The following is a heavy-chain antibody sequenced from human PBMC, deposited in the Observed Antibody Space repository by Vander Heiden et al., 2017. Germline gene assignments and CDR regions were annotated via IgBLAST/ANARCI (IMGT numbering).Heavy chain of an antibody. Sequence: EVQLLESGGGLVQPGGSLRLSCAACGFTFSSYAMSWVRPAPGKGLGWVSAISGSGGSTYYADSVKGRFTISRDNSKNTLYLQMNSLRAEDTAVYYCAKGPISTLSSLRFDYWGQGTLVTVSS. CDR3: AKGPISTLSSLRFDY. CDR2: ISGSGGST. D-gene: IGHD3-3*02. CDR1: GFTFSSYA. V-gene: IGHV3-23*01. J-gene: IGHJ4*02.